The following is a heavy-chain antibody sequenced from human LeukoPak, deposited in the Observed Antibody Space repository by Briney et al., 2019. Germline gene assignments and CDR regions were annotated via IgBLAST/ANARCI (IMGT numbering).Heavy chain of an antibody. CDR2: ISGDGGST. Sequence: PGGSLRLSCAASGFTFDDYAMHWVRQAPGKGLEWVSHISGDGGSTYYAGSVKGRFTISRDNSKNSLYLQMNSLRTEDTALYYCAKDKSGYYHYWGQGTLVTVSS. V-gene: IGHV3-43*02. CDR1: GFTFDDYA. J-gene: IGHJ4*02. D-gene: IGHD3-22*01. CDR3: AKDKSGYYHY.